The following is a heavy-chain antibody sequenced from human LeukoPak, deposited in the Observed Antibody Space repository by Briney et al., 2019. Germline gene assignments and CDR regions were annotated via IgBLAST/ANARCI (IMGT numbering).Heavy chain of an antibody. CDR3: ARGNYLPFDF. D-gene: IGHD1-7*01. V-gene: IGHV4-4*07. CDR2: IHTSGST. CDR1: GGSISSYY. Sequence: SETLSLTCTVSGGSISSYYWSWIRQPAGKGLEWIGHIHTSGSTNYNPSLKSRVTMSVDTSKNQFSLNLTSVPAADTAMYYCARGNYLPFDFWGQGTLVSVSS. J-gene: IGHJ4*02.